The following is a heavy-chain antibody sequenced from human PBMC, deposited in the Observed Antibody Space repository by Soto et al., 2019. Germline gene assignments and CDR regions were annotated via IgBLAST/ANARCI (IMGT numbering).Heavy chain of an antibody. J-gene: IGHJ4*02. Sequence: EVQLVESGGGLVQPGGSLKLSCAASGFTFSGSAMHWVRQASGKGLEWVGRIRSKANRYATAYAASVKGRFTISRDDSKNTAYLQMNSLKTEDTAVYYCTTQEIVGATGYWVQGTLVTVSS. CDR1: GFTFSGSA. V-gene: IGHV3-73*02. CDR3: TTQEIVGATGY. CDR2: IRSKANRYAT. D-gene: IGHD1-26*01.